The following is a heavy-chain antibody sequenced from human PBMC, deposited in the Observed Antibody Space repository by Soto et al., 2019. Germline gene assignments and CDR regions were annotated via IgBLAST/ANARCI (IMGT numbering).Heavy chain of an antibody. D-gene: IGHD4-17*01. CDR1: GYTFTSYD. CDR3: ARGVKYGAYSRWFAP. Sequence: QVQLVQSGAEVKKPGASVKVSCKASGYTFTSYDINWVRQATGQGLEYLGWMNPNSGNTGYVQKFQGRVTMTTDTSISTAYMEQSSLRSEDTAVYFCARGVKYGAYSRWFAPWGQGTLVTVSS. J-gene: IGHJ5*02. CDR2: MNPNSGNT. V-gene: IGHV1-8*01.